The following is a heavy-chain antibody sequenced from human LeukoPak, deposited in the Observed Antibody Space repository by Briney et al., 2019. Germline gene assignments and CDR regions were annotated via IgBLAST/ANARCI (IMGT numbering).Heavy chain of an antibody. J-gene: IGHJ4*02. CDR2: ISSSGGST. D-gene: IGHD3-22*01. CDR3: AKAPTRDSSNTFDH. CDR1: GFTFSSYA. Sequence: GGSLRLSCAASGFTFSSYAMTWVRQAPGKGLEWVSAISSSGGSTYYPDSVKGRFTISRDNSKNTLFLQMNSLRAEDTAVYYCAKAPTRDSSNTFDHWGQGILVT. V-gene: IGHV3-23*01.